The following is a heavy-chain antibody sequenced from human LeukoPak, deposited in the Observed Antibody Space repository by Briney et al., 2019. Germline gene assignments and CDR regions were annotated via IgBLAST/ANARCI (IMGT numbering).Heavy chain of an antibody. CDR2: IYYTGNT. CDR1: GGSISSSSYY. V-gene: IGHV4-39*01. Sequence: PSETLSLTCTVSGGSISSSSYYWGWIRQPPGMGLEWIGSIYYTGNTYYNASLKSQVSISIDTSKNQFSLKLTSVTAADTAVYYCARQTGSGLFILPGGQGTLVTVSS. J-gene: IGHJ4*02. D-gene: IGHD3/OR15-3a*01. CDR3: ARQTGSGLFILP.